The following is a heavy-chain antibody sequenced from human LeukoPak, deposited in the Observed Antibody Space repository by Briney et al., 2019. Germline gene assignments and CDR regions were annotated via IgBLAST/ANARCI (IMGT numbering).Heavy chain of an antibody. CDR1: GGTFSSYA. V-gene: IGHV1-69*04. Sequence: SVKVSCKASGGTFSSYAISWVRQAPGKGLEWMGRIIPILGIANYAQKFQGKVTITADKSTRTAYMELSSLRSEDTAVYSCARDNQGRLPLDYWGQGTLVTVSS. CDR2: IIPILGIA. J-gene: IGHJ4*02. D-gene: IGHD3-10*01. CDR3: ARDNQGRLPLDY.